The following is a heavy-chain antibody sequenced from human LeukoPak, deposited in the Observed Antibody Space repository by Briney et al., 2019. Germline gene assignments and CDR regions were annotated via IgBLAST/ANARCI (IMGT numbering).Heavy chain of an antibody. D-gene: IGHD1/OR15-1a*01. Sequence: AASVKVSCKTSGYTFTDYYIHWIRQAPGQGLEWMGWISPDTGVTTSAQNFEGRVTLTRDTSITSTFMELTNLRPDDTAVYYCARGAKQYWGQGTLVTVSS. V-gene: IGHV1-2*02. CDR2: ISPDTGVT. CDR1: GYTFTDYY. J-gene: IGHJ4*02. CDR3: ARGAKQY.